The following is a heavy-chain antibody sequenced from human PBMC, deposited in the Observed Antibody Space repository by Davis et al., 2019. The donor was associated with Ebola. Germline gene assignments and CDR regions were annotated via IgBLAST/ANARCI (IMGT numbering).Heavy chain of an antibody. V-gene: IGHV3-69-1*01. D-gene: IGHD3-10*01. CDR1: GITISDNY. Sequence: GGSLRLSCAASGITISDNYMTWIRQAPGKGLEWVSYISTSGAVYYADSVKGRFTISRDNVKNSLYLQMNSLRAEDTALYYCARDRIFFGVFDFWGQGTLVTVSS. CDR2: ISTSGAV. J-gene: IGHJ4*02. CDR3: ARDRIFFGVFDF.